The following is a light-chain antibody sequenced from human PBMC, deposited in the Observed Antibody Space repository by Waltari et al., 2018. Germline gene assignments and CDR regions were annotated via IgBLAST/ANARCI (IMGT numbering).Light chain of an antibody. Sequence: QSGLTQPASVSGSPGQSITVSCTGPISDVGNYNLVSWYQQYPGKAPKLMVYEVTKRTSGVSDRFSGSKSGNTASLTISGLQSEDEADYYCCSYAGLGIYVFGTGTKVTVL. CDR3: CSYAGLGIYV. J-gene: IGLJ1*01. CDR1: ISDVGNYNL. V-gene: IGLV2-23*02. CDR2: EVT.